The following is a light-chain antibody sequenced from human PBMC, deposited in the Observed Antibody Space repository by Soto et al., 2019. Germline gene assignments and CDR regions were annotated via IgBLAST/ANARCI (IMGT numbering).Light chain of an antibody. CDR2: GAA. CDR3: QQYNYYPYT. J-gene: IGKJ2*01. V-gene: IGKV1-5*01. CDR1: QSISTW. Sequence: DIQMPQSPSTLSASVGDRVPITCRASQSISTWLAWYHQKPGKAPQLRISGAASLESGVPSRFSGSGSGTEGSRAISSLQPDDFATYYCQQYNYYPYTFGEGTKLEIK.